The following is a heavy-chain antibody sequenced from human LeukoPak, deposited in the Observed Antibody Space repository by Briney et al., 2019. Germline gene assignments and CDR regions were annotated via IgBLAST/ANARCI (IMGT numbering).Heavy chain of an antibody. CDR2: INTNTGNP. D-gene: IGHD3-16*02. J-gene: IGHJ4*02. Sequence: GASVKVSCKASGYTFTSYAMNWVRQAPGQGLEWMGWINTNTGNPTYAQGFTGRFVFSLDTSVSTAYLQISSLKAEDTAVYYCARDRVLYDYVWGSYRHYDYWGQGTLVTVSS. V-gene: IGHV7-4-1*02. CDR3: ARDRVLYDYVWGSYRHYDY. CDR1: GYTFTSYA.